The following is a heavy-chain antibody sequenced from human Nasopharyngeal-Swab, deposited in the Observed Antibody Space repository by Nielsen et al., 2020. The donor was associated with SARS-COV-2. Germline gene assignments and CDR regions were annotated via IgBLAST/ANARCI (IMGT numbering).Heavy chain of an antibody. Sequence: SETLSLTCAVSGGSISSGGYYWGWIRQPPGKGLEWIGEINHSGSTNYNPSLKSRVTISVDTSKNQFSLKLSSVTAADTAVYYCARGGSSSWYYYYYGMDVWGQGTTV. J-gene: IGHJ6*02. CDR1: GGSISSGGYY. V-gene: IGHV4-39*07. CDR3: ARGGSSSWYYYYYGMDV. CDR2: INHSGST. D-gene: IGHD6-13*01.